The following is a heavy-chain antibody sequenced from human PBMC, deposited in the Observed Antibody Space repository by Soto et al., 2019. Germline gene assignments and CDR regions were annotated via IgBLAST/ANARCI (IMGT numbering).Heavy chain of an antibody. V-gene: IGHV3-7*03. CDR3: ARGYSTFDY. D-gene: IGHD5-12*01. J-gene: IGHJ4*02. CDR1: GLTFSNYW. Sequence: GGSLRLSCAASGLTFSNYWMSWVRQAPGKGLEWVANIKQVGTDTYYVDSVRGRFTISRDNAKNSLYLQMNSLRAEDAAVYYCARGYSTFDYWGQGTLVTVS. CDR2: IKQVGTDT.